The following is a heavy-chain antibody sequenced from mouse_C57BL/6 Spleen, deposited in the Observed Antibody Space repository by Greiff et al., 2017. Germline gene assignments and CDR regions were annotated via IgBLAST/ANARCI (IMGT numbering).Heavy chain of an antibody. D-gene: IGHD1-1*01. V-gene: IGHV5-4*03. CDR1: GFTFSSYA. Sequence: EVMLVESGGGLVKPGGSLKLSCAASGFTFSSYAMSWVRQTPEKRLEWVATISDGGSYTYYPDNVKGRFTISRDNAKNNLYLQMSHLKSEDTALYYCARHGSSPFAYWGQGTLVTVSA. CDR2: ISDGGSYT. CDR3: ARHGSSPFAY. J-gene: IGHJ3*01.